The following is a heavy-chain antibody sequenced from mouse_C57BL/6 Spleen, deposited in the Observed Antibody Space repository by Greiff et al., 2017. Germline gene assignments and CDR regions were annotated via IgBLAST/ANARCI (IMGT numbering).Heavy chain of an antibody. CDR2: INPSNGGT. D-gene: IGHD2-3*01. J-gene: IGHJ3*01. Sequence: QVQLQQSGTELVKPGASVKLSCKASGYTFTSYWLHWVKQRPGPGLEWIGNINPSNGGTNYNEKFQSKATLTVDKSSSTAYMQLSSLTSEDSAVYYCARSLDGYYVPYWGQGTLVTVSA. V-gene: IGHV1-53*01. CDR3: ARSLDGYYVPY. CDR1: GYTFTSYW.